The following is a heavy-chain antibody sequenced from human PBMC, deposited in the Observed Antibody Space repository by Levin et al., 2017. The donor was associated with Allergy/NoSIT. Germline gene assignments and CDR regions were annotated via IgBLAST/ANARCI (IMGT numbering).Heavy chain of an antibody. J-gene: IGHJ4*02. Sequence: SETLSLTCTVSGGSISSSSYYWGWIRQPPGKGLEWIGSIYYSGSTYYNPSLKSRVTISVDTSKNQFSLKLSSVTAADTAVYYCARHRPIIRWNGVDYWGQGTLVTVSS. V-gene: IGHV4-39*01. CDR3: ARHRPIIRWNGVDY. D-gene: IGHD2-8*01. CDR2: IYYSGST. CDR1: GGSISSSSYY.